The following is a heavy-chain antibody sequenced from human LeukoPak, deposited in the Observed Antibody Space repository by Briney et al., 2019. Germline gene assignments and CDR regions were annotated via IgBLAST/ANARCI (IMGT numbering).Heavy chain of an antibody. CDR2: INTNTGNP. V-gene: IGHV7-4-1*02. J-gene: IGHJ4*02. CDR1: GYTFTSYA. D-gene: IGHD3-10*01. CDR3: ARPIYGSGNNFDY. Sequence: GASVKVSCKASGYTFTSYAMNWVRQAPGQGLEWMGWINTNTGNPTYGQFFTGRFVFSLDTSVSTAYLQISSIKAEDTAVYYCARPIYGSGNNFDYWGQGTLVTVSS.